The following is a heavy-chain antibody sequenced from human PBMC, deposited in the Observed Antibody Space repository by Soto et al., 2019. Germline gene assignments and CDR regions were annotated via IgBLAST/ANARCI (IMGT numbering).Heavy chain of an antibody. D-gene: IGHD6-13*01. CDR3: AKARGAAAAPDALDI. V-gene: IGHV3-23*01. CDR1: GFTFNNYA. CDR2: ISGSGGST. J-gene: IGHJ3*02. Sequence: EVQLLESGGGLVQPGGSLRLSCAASGFTFNNYAMSWVRQAPGKGLEWVSGISGSGGSTYYADSGKGRFTISRDNSKNKLYLQMNSLRAEDTAVYYCAKARGAAAAPDALDIWGQGTMVTVSS.